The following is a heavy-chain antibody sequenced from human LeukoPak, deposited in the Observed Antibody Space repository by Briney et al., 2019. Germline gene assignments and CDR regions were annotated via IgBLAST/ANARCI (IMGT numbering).Heavy chain of an antibody. CDR1: GYTFNNHY. V-gene: IGHV1-46*02. CDR2: INPSGGSR. J-gene: IGHJ4*02. Sequence: ASVKVSCKASGYTFNNHYIYWVRQAPGQGLEWMGMINPSGGSRSYAQKFQGRVTMTRDTSTSTVYMELSSLRSEDTAVYYCARVGRNYADYWGQGTLVTVSS. CDR3: ARVGRNYADY.